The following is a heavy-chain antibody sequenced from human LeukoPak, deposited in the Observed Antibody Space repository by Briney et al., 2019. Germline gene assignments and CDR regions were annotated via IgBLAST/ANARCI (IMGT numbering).Heavy chain of an antibody. CDR3: GRAFPPLRTSSAGDL. CDR1: GFTFSDYD. D-gene: IGHD3-16*01. J-gene: IGHJ4*02. Sequence: GGSLRLSCSASGFTFSDYDMNWVRQAPGKGLQWVSSISGLSSYTYYGESVKGRFSISRDNAKNSLYLQMNSLGAEDTATYYCGRAFPPLRTSSAGDLWGQGILVTVSS. V-gene: IGHV3-21*01. CDR2: ISGLSSYT.